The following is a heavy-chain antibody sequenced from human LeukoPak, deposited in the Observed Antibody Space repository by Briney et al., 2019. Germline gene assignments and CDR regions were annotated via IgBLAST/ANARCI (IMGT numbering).Heavy chain of an antibody. CDR3: ATRSPYCGGDCYYYYYGMDV. CDR1: AYTFASYA. J-gene: IGHJ6*02. CDR2: IIPIFGTA. D-gene: IGHD2-21*02. Sequence: GASVKVSCKASAYTFASYAISWVRQAPGQGLEWMGGIIPIFGTANYAQKFQGRVTITADESTSTAYMELSSLRSEDTAVYYCATRSPYCGGDCYYYYYGMDVWGQGTTVTVSS. V-gene: IGHV1-69*13.